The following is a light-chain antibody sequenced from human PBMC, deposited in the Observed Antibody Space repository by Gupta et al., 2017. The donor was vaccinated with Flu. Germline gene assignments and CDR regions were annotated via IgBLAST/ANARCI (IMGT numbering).Light chain of an antibody. Sequence: EVVLTQSPATLSLSPGERATLSCRASQSVSNYLAWYQKKPGQAPRLLIHDASIRATGIPARFSGSGSGTDFTLTISSLESEDFAVYYCQHRADWPPYTFGQGTKLEIK. CDR3: QHRADWPPYT. V-gene: IGKV3-11*01. CDR2: DAS. J-gene: IGKJ2*01. CDR1: QSVSNY.